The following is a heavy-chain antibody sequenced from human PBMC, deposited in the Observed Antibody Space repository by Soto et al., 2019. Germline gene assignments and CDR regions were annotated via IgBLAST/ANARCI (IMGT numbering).Heavy chain of an antibody. CDR3: ATYTKTFGNAFDI. Sequence: ASVKVSCKASGGTFSSYTISWVRQAPGQGLEWMGRIIPILGIANYAQKFQGRVTITADKSTSTAYMELSSLRSEDSAVYYCATYTKTFGNAFDIWGQGTMVTVSS. CDR2: IIPILGIA. CDR1: GGTFSSYT. D-gene: IGHD3-16*01. V-gene: IGHV1-69*02. J-gene: IGHJ3*02.